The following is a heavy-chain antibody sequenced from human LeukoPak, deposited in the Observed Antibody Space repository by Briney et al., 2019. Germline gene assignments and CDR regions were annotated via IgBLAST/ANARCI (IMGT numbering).Heavy chain of an antibody. D-gene: IGHD3-10*01. CDR3: VKDTYGSGSYYNPGGYFDY. J-gene: IGHJ4*02. CDR2: ISSNGGST. V-gene: IGHV3-64D*06. CDR1: GFTFSSYA. Sequence: GGSLRLSRSASGFTFSSYAMHWVRQAPGKGLEYVSAISSNGGSTHYADSVKGRFTISRDNSKNTLYLQMSSLRAEDTAVYYCVKDTYGSGSYYNPGGYFDYWGQGTLVTVSS.